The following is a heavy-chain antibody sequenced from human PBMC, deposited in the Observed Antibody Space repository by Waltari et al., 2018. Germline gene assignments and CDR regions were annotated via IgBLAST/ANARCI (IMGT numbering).Heavy chain of an antibody. Sequence: QLQLQESGPGLVKSSETLSLTCTVSGGSISSSGYYWGWIRQSPGMGLEWLWTIDYSGNTYHNPSLKSRLTISVDTSKRQFSLKLNSVTAADTAVYYCVRDFGDHRTDYWGQGTLVTVSS. CDR2: IDYSGNT. J-gene: IGHJ4*02. CDR3: VRDFGDHRTDY. V-gene: IGHV4-39*02. D-gene: IGHD4-17*01. CDR1: GGSISSSGYY.